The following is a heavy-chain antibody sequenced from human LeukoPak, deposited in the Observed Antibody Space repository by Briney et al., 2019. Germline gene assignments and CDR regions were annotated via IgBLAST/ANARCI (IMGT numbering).Heavy chain of an antibody. CDR2: IYYSGST. J-gene: IGHJ5*02. CDR3: ARDGAFTVTTSEDWFDP. Sequence: SQTLSLTCTVSGGSISSGDYYWSWIRQPPGKGLEWIGYIYYSGSTYYNPSLKSRVTISVDTSKNQFSLKLSSVTAADTAAYYCARDGAFTVTTSEDWFDPWGQGTLVTVSS. CDR1: GGSISSGDYY. V-gene: IGHV4-30-4*01. D-gene: IGHD4-17*01.